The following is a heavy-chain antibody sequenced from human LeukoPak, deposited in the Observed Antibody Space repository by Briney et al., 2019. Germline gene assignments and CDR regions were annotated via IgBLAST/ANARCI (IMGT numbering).Heavy chain of an antibody. CDR2: ISSSSSTI. CDR3: AKDPATSAFYDILTGYPFFDN. J-gene: IGHJ4*02. CDR1: GFTFSSYS. Sequence: GGSLRLSCAASGFTFSSYSMNWVRQAPGKGLEWVSYISSSSSTIYYADSVKGRFTISRDNSKNTVYLQMSSLRAEDTAVYYCAKDPATSAFYDILTGYPFFDNWGQGTLVTVSS. V-gene: IGHV3-48*01. D-gene: IGHD3-9*01.